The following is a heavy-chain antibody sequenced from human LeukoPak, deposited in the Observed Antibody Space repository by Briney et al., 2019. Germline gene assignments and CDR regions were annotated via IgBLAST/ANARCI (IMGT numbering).Heavy chain of an antibody. CDR1: GGSISSYY. CDR2: IYYSGST. V-gene: IGHV4-59*01. D-gene: IGHD3-10*01. Sequence: SQTLSLTCTVSGGSISSYYWSRIRQPPGKGLEWIGYIYYSGSTNYNPSLKSRVTISVDTSKNQFSLKLSSVTAADTAVYYCARTYYYGSGSYNWFDPWGQGILVTVSS. J-gene: IGHJ5*02. CDR3: ARTYYYGSGSYNWFDP.